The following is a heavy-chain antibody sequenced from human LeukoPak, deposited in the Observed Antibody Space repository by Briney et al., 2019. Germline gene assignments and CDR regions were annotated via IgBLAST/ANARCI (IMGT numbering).Heavy chain of an antibody. D-gene: IGHD1-1*01. CDR3: AKDPPTSGTTFDY. J-gene: IGHJ4*02. CDR1: GFTSSSYA. V-gene: IGHV3-23*01. CDR2: TSGSGGST. Sequence: GGSLRLSCAASGFTSSSYAMSWVRQAPGKGLEWVSTTSGSGGSTYYADSVKGRFTISRDNSKNTLYLQMNSLRAEDTAVYYCAKDPPTSGTTFDYWGQGTLVTVSS.